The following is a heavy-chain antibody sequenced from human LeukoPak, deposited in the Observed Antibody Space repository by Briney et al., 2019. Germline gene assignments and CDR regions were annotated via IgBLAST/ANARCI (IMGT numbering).Heavy chain of an antibody. CDR2: IYYSGST. CDR1: GGSISSYY. V-gene: IGHV4-59*01. D-gene: IGHD3-22*01. Sequence: PSETLSLTCTVSGGSISSYYWSWIRQPPGKGLEWIGYIYYSGSTNYNPSLKSRVTISVDTSMNQFSLKLSSVTAADTAVYYCARDSSGYPYYFDYWGQGTLVTVSS. CDR3: ARDSSGYPYYFDY. J-gene: IGHJ4*02.